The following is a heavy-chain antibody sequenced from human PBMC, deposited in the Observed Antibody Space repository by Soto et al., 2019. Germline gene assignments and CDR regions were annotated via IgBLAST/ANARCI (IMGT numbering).Heavy chain of an antibody. CDR2: IIGAXAST. V-gene: IGHV3-23*01. D-gene: IGHD3-10*01. CDR3: VKGSESYYNYNWFDP. CDR1: GFTFSTYV. J-gene: IGHJ5*02. Sequence: SXXLSCAASGFTFSTYVMNWVRQAPGQGLEWFSSIIGAXASTYXADSVKGRFTXXRDNSKNXXYLQMSSLRAEDTAVYYCVKGSESYYNYNWFDPWGQETLVTVSS.